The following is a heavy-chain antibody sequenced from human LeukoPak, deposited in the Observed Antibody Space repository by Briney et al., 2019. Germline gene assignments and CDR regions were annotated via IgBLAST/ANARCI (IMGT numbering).Heavy chain of an antibody. CDR1: GGSFSGYY. D-gene: IGHD4-17*01. CDR2: INHSGST. V-gene: IGHV4-34*01. J-gene: IGHJ4*02. CDR3: ASGLTTVTIAFDY. Sequence: PSETLSLTCAVYGGSFSGYYWSWIRQPPGKGLEWIGEINHSGSTNYNPSLKSRVTISVDTSKNQFSLKLSSVTAADTAVYYCASGLTTVTIAFDYWGQGTLVTVSS.